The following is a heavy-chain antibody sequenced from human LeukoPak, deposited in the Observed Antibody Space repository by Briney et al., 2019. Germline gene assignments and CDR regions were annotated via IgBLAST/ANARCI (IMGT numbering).Heavy chain of an antibody. CDR2: INWNGGST. V-gene: IGHV3-20*04. CDR1: GFTFDDYG. D-gene: IGHD2-8*02. J-gene: IGHJ4*02. Sequence: GGSLRLSCAASGFTFDDYGMSWVRQAPGKGLEWVSGINWNGGSTGYADSVKGRFTISRDNAKNFLYLQMNSLRSEDTALYYCAKDIRGSLVAGNTFDYWGQGTLVTVSS. CDR3: AKDIRGSLVAGNTFDY.